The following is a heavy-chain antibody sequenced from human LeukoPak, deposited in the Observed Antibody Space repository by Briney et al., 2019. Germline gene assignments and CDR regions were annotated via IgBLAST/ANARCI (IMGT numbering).Heavy chain of an antibody. V-gene: IGHV1-18*01. CDR1: GYTFTSYG. Sequence: ASVKVSCKASGYTFTSYGISWVRQAPGQGLERMGWISAYDGNTNYAQKLQGRVTMTTDTSTSTAYMELRSLRSDDTAVYYCARAQPYIAAAGTNYYYYYMDVWGKGTTVTVSS. J-gene: IGHJ6*03. D-gene: IGHD6-13*01. CDR3: ARAQPYIAAAGTNYYYYYMDV. CDR2: ISAYDGNT.